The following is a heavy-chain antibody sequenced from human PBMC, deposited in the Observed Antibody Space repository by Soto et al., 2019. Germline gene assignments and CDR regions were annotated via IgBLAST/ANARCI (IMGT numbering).Heavy chain of an antibody. Sequence: QVQLVQSGAEVKKPGASVKVSCKASGYTFTGYYMHWVRQAPGQGLEWMGWINPNSGGTNYAQKFQGRVTMTRDTSISPAYMELSRLRSDDTAVYYCASITIFGVPAAAGDYFDYWGQGTLVTVSS. CDR3: ASITIFGVPAAAGDYFDY. V-gene: IGHV1-2*02. D-gene: IGHD3-3*01. J-gene: IGHJ4*02. CDR2: INPNSGGT. CDR1: GYTFTGYY.